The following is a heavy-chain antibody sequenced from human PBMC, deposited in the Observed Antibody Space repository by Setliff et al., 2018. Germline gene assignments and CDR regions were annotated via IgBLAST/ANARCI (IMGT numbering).Heavy chain of an antibody. CDR1: GGSFNVYF. CDR3: ARLSWNGLRYYGLDV. CDR2: ISHSGSA. V-gene: IGHV4-34*01. Sequence: PSETLSLTCAVYGGSFNVYFWSWIRQPPGKGLEWIGEISHSGSANYNPSLKSRVTMSVDTSKNQFSLKLRSVTAADTAVYYCARLSWNGLRYYGLDVWGQGTTVTV. D-gene: IGHD3-3*01. J-gene: IGHJ6*02.